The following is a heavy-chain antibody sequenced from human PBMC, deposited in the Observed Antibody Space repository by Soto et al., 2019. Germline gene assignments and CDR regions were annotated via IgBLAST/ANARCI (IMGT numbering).Heavy chain of an antibody. V-gene: IGHV1-8*01. CDR1: GYTFTSYD. CDR3: ARGRTYYDFWSGYYSY. CDR2: MNPNSGNT. Sequence: QVQLVQSGAEVKKPGASVKVSCKASGYTFTSYDINWVRQATGQGLEWMGWMNPNSGNTGYAQKFQGRVTMTRNTSISTAYMELSSLRSEDTAVYYRARGRTYYDFWSGYYSYWGQGTLVTVSS. D-gene: IGHD3-3*01. J-gene: IGHJ4*02.